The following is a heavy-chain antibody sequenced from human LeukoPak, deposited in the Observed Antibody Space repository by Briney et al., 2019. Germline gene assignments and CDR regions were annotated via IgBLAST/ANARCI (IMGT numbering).Heavy chain of an antibody. CDR2: MYYSGTT. Sequence: PSQTLSLTCTVTGGSISTYDYYWGWIRQPPGTGLEWIGYMYYSGTTYYNPSLKSRVTMSVDTSKNQFSLKLSSVTAADTAMYYCARDPYDFWSGFHWFDPWGQGTLVTVSS. CDR3: ARDPYDFWSGFHWFDP. D-gene: IGHD3-3*01. J-gene: IGHJ5*02. V-gene: IGHV4-30-4*08. CDR1: GGSISTYDYY.